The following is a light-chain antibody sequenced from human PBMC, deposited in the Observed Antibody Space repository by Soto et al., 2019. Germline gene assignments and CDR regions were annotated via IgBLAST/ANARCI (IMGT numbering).Light chain of an antibody. CDR3: QQYNNWPPPYT. J-gene: IGKJ2*01. CDR2: GAS. Sequence: EIVMTQSPATLSVPPGERATLSCRASQSVSSNLAWYQQKSGQAPRLLIYGASTRATGIPARFSGSGSGTELTLTISSLQSEDFAVYYCQQYNNWPPPYTFGQGTKLEIK. V-gene: IGKV3-15*01. CDR1: QSVSSN.